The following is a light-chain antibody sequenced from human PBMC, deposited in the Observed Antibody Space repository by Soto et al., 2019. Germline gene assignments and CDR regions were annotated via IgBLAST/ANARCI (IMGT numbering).Light chain of an antibody. J-gene: IGKJ5*01. Sequence: EIVLTQSPGTLSLSPGERATLSCRPSQSVSSSSLAWYQHKPGQAPRLLIYGASSRASGIPDRFSGSGSGTDFTLTISRLEPEDFAVYYCQQYGSSITFGQGTRLEIK. CDR3: QQYGSSIT. CDR1: QSVSSSS. V-gene: IGKV3-20*01. CDR2: GAS.